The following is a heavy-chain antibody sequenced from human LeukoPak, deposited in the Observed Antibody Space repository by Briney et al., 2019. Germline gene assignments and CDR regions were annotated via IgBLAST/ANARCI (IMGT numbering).Heavy chain of an antibody. Sequence: SETLSLTCTVSGGSISSYYWSWNRQPPGRGLEWIGYIYYSGSTNYNPSLKSRVTISVDTSKNQFSLKLSSVTAADTAVYYCARQYCSGGSCSLDYWGQGTLVTVSS. D-gene: IGHD2-15*01. CDR3: ARQYCSGGSCSLDY. V-gene: IGHV4-59*08. CDR2: IYYSGST. J-gene: IGHJ4*02. CDR1: GGSISSYY.